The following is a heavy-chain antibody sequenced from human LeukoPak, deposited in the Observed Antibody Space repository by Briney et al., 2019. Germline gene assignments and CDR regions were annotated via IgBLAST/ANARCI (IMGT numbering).Heavy chain of an antibody. CDR1: GGTFSSYA. V-gene: IGHV1-69*04. D-gene: IGHD6-13*01. Sequence: GSSVKVSFKASGGTFSSYAISWVRQAPGQGLEWMGRIIPILGIANYAQKFQGRVTITADKSTSTAYMELSSLRSEDTAVYYCASGEQQLVSLDYWGQGTLVTVSS. CDR2: IIPILGIA. J-gene: IGHJ4*02. CDR3: ASGEQQLVSLDY.